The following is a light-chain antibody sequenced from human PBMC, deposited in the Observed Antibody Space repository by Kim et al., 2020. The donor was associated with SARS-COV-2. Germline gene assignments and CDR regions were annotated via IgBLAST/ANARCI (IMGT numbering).Light chain of an antibody. CDR2: CKT. Sequence: SSELTQDPAVSVALGQTVRITCQGDSLRSYYATWYQHKPGQAPILVIYCKTNRPSWIPYRFSGSSSGHTASFTITWTQAGDDASYSCYSRDSNDIVVFGG. CDR3: YSRDSNDIVV. J-gene: IGLJ2*01. CDR1: SLRSYY. V-gene: IGLV3-19*01.